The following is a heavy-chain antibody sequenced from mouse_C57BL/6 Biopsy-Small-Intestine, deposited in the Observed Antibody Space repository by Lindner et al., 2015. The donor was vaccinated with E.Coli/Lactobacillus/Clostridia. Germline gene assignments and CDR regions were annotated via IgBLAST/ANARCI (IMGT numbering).Heavy chain of an antibody. J-gene: IGHJ1*03. CDR2: ISYDGSN. Sequence: VQLQESGPGLVKPSQSLSLTCSVTGYSITSGYYWNWIRQFPGNKLEWMGYISYDGSNNYDPSLKNRISITRDTSKNQFFLRLNSVTTEDTATYYCARLVTTKYFDVWGTGTTVTVSS. D-gene: IGHD2-2*01. V-gene: IGHV3-6*01. CDR1: GYSITSGYY. CDR3: ARLVTTKYFDV.